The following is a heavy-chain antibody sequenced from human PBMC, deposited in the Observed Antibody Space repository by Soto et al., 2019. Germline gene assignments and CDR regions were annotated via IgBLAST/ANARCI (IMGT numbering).Heavy chain of an antibody. V-gene: IGHV4-34*01. CDR3: ARGSIAMVRGVNDAFDI. Sequence: PSETLSLTCAVYGGSFSGYYWSWIRQPPGKGLEWIGEINHSGSTNYSPSLKSRVTISVDTSENQFSLKLSSVTAADTAVYYCARGSIAMVRGVNDAFDIWGQGTMVTVSS. D-gene: IGHD3-10*01. CDR2: INHSGST. J-gene: IGHJ3*02. CDR1: GGSFSGYY.